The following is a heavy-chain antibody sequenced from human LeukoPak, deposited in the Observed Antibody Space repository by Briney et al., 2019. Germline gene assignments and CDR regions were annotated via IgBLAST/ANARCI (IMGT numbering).Heavy chain of an antibody. CDR3: ARGDFWSGYYRAGDAFDI. CDR2: IIPIFGTA. D-gene: IGHD3-3*01. J-gene: IGHJ3*02. V-gene: IGHV1-69*05. CDR1: GGTFRSYA. Sequence: ASVKVSCKASGGTFRSYAISWVRQAPGQGLEWMGGIIPIFGTANYAQKFQGRVTITTDESTSTAYMELSSLRSEDTAVYYCARGDFWSGYYRAGDAFDIWGQGTMVTVSS.